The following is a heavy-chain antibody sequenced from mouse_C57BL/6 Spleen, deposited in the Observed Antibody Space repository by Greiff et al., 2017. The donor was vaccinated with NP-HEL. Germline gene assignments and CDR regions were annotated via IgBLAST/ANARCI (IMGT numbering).Heavy chain of an antibody. CDR2: IYPGSGST. J-gene: IGHJ4*01. CDR1: GYTFTSYW. V-gene: IGHV1-55*01. Sequence: QVQLQQPGAELVKPGASVKMSCKASGYTFTSYWITWVKQRPGQGLEWIGDIYPGSGSTNYNEKFKSKATLTVDTSSSTAYMQLSSLTSEDSAVYYCARWTYYYGSRRNAMDYWGQGTSVTVSS. CDR3: ARWTYYYGSRRNAMDY. D-gene: IGHD1-1*01.